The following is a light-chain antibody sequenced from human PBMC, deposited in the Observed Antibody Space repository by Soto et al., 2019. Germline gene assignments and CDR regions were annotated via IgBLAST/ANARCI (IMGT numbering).Light chain of an antibody. CDR1: QSIXNW. V-gene: IGKV1-5*01. Sequence: DIQMTQSPSTLSASVGDRVTITCRASQSIXNWLAWYRQRPGKAPKLLVYDASSLEGGVPSRFSGSGSGTEFTLTISSLQXDXFATYYCQQYNTYPWTFGQGTKVEIK. CDR3: QQYNTYPWT. CDR2: DAS. J-gene: IGKJ1*01.